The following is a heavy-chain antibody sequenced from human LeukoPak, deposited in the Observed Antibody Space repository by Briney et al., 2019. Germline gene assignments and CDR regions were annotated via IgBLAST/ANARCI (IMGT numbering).Heavy chain of an antibody. CDR1: GGSFSGYY. J-gene: IGHJ4*02. CDR3: CGSAYSGYEFDY. Sequence: PSETLSLTCAVYGGSFSGYYWSWIRQPPGKGLEWIGEINHSGSTNYNPSLKSRVTISVDTSKNQFSLKLSSVTAADTAVYYCCGSAYSGYEFDYWGQGTLVIVSS. D-gene: IGHD5-12*01. V-gene: IGHV4-34*01. CDR2: INHSGST.